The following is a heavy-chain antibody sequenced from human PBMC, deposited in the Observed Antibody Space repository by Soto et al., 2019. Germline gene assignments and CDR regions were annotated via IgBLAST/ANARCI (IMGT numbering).Heavy chain of an antibody. CDR2: ISSSSSYI. CDR1: GFTFRSYS. V-gene: IGHV3-21*01. Sequence: GVSLRLSCAASGFTFRSYSMNWVRQAPGTGLEWVSSISSSSSYIYYADSVKGRFTISRDNAKNSLYLQMNSLRAEDTAVYYCARYIASKSNWFATGFHGTPFTLFS. J-gene: IGHJ5*01. D-gene: IGHD6-13*01. CDR3: ARYIASKSNWFAT.